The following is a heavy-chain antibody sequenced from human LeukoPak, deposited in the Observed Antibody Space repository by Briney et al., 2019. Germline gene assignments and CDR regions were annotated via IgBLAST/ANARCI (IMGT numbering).Heavy chain of an antibody. J-gene: IGHJ4*02. CDR2: ISYDGSNQ. CDR3: ARDLSSDY. V-gene: IGHV3-30*04. Sequence: PGGSLRLSCAASGFSFGSFALHWVRQAPGKGLEWVAIISYDGSNQYYADSVKGRFTISRDNAKNTVYLQMNSLRVEGTAVYYCARDLSSDYWGQGTQVTVSS. CDR1: GFSFGSFA. D-gene: IGHD2/OR15-2a*01.